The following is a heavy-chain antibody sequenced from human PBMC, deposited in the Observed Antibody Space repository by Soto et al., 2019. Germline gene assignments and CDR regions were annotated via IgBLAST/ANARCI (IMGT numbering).Heavy chain of an antibody. CDR2: INAGNGNT. V-gene: IGHV1-3*01. Sequence: ASVRVSCKASGYTFTSYAMHWVRQAPGQRLEWMGWINAGNGNTKYSQKFQGRVTITRDTSAGTAYMELSSLRSEDTAVYYCATPRRYYYDSSGYWGDAFDIWGQGTMVTVSS. CDR1: GYTFTSYA. D-gene: IGHD3-22*01. CDR3: ATPRRYYYDSSGYWGDAFDI. J-gene: IGHJ3*02.